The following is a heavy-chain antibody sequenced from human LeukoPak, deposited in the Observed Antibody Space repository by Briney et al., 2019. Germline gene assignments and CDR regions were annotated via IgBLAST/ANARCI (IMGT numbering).Heavy chain of an antibody. CDR3: AKGHFASSSFFDY. CDR2: ISGSDDRT. J-gene: IGHJ4*02. CDR1: KFNFD. D-gene: IGHD6-6*01. Sequence: PGGSLSLSCVASKFNFDMSWVRQPEGKGLGWVAAISGSDDRTFYRDCLKGRFTISRDNSKNIRYLQMNSLRVEDTALYYCAKGHFASSSFFDYWGPGTLVTVSS. V-gene: IGHV3-23*02.